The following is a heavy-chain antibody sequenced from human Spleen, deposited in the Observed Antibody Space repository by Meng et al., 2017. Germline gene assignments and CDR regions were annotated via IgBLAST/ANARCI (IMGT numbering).Heavy chain of an antibody. V-gene: IGHV4-31*03. J-gene: IGHJ5*02. Sequence: QVHVKESGPGLVKPSQTLSLTCTVSGGSISSGGYYWSWIRQHPGKGLEWIGEINHSGSTNYNPSLKSRVTISVDTSKNQFSLKLSSVTAADTAVYYCARGGWYVLSWGQGTLVTVSS. D-gene: IGHD6-19*01. CDR3: ARGGWYVLS. CDR2: INHSGST. CDR1: GGSISSGGYY.